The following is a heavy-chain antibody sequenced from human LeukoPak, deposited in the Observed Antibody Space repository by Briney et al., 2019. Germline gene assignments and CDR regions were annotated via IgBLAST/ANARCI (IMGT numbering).Heavy chain of an antibody. CDR1: GFTFSSYS. J-gene: IGHJ4*02. CDR3: AKGADYGGADY. Sequence: GGSLRLSCAASGFTFSSYSMNWVRQAPGKGLEWVSSISSSSSYIYYADSVKGRFTISRDNSKNTLYLQMNSLRAEDTAVYYCAKGADYGGADYWGQGTLVTVSS. CDR2: ISSSSSYI. D-gene: IGHD4-23*01. V-gene: IGHV3-21*04.